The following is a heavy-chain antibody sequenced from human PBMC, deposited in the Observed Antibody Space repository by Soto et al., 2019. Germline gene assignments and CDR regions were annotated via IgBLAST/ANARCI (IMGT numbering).Heavy chain of an antibody. Sequence: RASETLSLTCTVSGGSISSSSYYWGWIRQPPGKGLEWIGSIYYSGSTYYNPSLKSRVTISVDTSKNQFSLKLSSVTAADTAVYYCASGQQLLFANYGMDVWGQGTTVTVSS. V-gene: IGHV4-39*01. CDR3: ASGQQLLFANYGMDV. CDR2: IYYSGST. CDR1: GGSISSSSYY. J-gene: IGHJ6*02. D-gene: IGHD6-13*01.